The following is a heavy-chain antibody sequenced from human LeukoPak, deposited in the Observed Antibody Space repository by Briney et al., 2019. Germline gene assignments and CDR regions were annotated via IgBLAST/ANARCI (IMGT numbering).Heavy chain of an antibody. V-gene: IGHV1-8*01. D-gene: IGHD2-15*01. Sequence: GASVKVSCKASGYTFTSYDIHWVRQATGQGLEWMGRMNPNRGDTDYAQKFQGRVTMTRDTSITTAYMELSSLRSDDTAVYYCARDRPLDIVVVVAASSAFDIWGQGTMVTVSS. J-gene: IGHJ3*02. CDR2: MNPNRGDT. CDR1: GYTFTSYD. CDR3: ARDRPLDIVVVVAASSAFDI.